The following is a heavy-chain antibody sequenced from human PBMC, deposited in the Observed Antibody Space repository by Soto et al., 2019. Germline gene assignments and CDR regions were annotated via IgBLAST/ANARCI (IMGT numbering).Heavy chain of an antibody. CDR1: DGSISNSNYY. D-gene: IGHD4-17*01. J-gene: IGHJ3*02. Sequence: SETPALTFTVPDGSISNSNYYWGWIRQPPGKGLEWIGSIYYTGNTYYNPSLKSRVTVSVDTSKNQFSLILGSVTAADTAVYYCARHISDYGGKYAFDIWGQGTMV. CDR3: ARHISDYGGKYAFDI. V-gene: IGHV4-39*01. CDR2: IYYTGNT.